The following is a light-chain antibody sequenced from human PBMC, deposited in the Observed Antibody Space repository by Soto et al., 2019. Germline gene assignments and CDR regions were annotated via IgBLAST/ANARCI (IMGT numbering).Light chain of an antibody. Sequence: QSALTKPPSASGSPGQSVTISCTGTKSDIGVYDFVSWYQHHPGKAPRLIIYEVVQRPSGVPDRFSGSNSGNTASLTVSGLQAADEADYFCKSYAGSNTYVLGSGTKVTVL. V-gene: IGLV2-8*01. CDR1: KSDIGVYDF. CDR2: EVV. CDR3: KSYAGSNTYV. J-gene: IGLJ1*01.